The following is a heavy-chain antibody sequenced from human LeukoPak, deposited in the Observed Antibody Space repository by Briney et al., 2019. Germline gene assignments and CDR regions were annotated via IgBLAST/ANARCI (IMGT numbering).Heavy chain of an antibody. D-gene: IGHD6-19*01. CDR1: GYTFTSYG. CDR2: MNPNSGNT. J-gene: IGHJ4*02. V-gene: IGHV1-8*03. Sequence: ASVKVSCKASGYTFTSYGIHWVRQATGQGLEWMGWMNPNSGNTGYAQKFQGRVTITRNASISTAYMELSSLRSEDTAVYYCARDIAVAGEFDYWGQGTLVTVSS. CDR3: ARDIAVAGEFDY.